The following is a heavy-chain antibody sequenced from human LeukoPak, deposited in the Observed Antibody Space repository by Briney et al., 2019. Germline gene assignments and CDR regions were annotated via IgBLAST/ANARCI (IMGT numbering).Heavy chain of an antibody. J-gene: IGHJ4*02. CDR3: AARFDY. V-gene: IGHV3-30*02. Sequence: GGSLRLSCAASGFAFSTYAMHWVRQAPGKGLEWVAVIWSDGNNKYYADSVKGRFTISRDSSQSTLYLPMNSLRAEDTAVYYCAARFDYWGQGTLVTVSS. CDR1: GFAFSTYA. CDR2: IWSDGNNK.